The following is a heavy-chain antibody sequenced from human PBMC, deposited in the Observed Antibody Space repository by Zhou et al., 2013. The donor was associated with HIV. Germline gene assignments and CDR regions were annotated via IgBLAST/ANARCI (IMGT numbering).Heavy chain of an antibody. J-gene: IGHJ4*01. CDR1: GYAFISYG. CDR2: ISVYSGNT. D-gene: IGHD2-2*01. V-gene: IGHV1-18*01. Sequence: QGHLVQSGPEVKSPGASVKVSCKASGYAFISYGINWVRQAPGQGLEWMGWISVYSGNTNYAQKFQGRVTMTTDRSTSTAYMDLRSMGSDDTAVYYCARDEDTSCFHCPPSPSFDYWGQGTLVTVSS. CDR3: ARDEDTSCFHCPPSPSFDY.